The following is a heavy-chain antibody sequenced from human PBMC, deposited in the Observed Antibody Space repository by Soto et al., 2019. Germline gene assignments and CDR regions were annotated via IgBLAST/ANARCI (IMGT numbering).Heavy chain of an antibody. Sequence: PGGSLRLSCAASGFTFSSYAMSCVRQSPGEGLEWVSAISGSGGSTYYADSVKGRFTISRDNSKNTLYLQMNSLRAEDTAVYYCAKTRYFEYSSSSGYFDYWGQGTPVTSPQ. CDR2: ISGSGGST. V-gene: IGHV3-23*01. J-gene: IGHJ4*02. CDR1: GFTFSSYA. D-gene: IGHD6-6*01. CDR3: AKTRYFEYSSSSGYFDY.